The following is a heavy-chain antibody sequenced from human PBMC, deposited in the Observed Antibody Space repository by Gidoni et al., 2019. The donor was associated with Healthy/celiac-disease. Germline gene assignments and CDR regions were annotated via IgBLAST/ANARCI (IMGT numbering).Heavy chain of an antibody. Sequence: EVQLLESGGGLVQPGGSLRRSCAASGSTFRSDAMSWVRQAPGKGLEWVSAISGSGGSTYYADSVTGRFTISSDNSKTTLYLQMNSLRAEDTAVYYCAKTPYGSGSYLIFDYWGQGTLVTVSS. V-gene: IGHV3-23*01. J-gene: IGHJ4*02. CDR1: GSTFRSDA. CDR2: ISGSGGST. CDR3: AKTPYGSGSYLIFDY. D-gene: IGHD3-10*01.